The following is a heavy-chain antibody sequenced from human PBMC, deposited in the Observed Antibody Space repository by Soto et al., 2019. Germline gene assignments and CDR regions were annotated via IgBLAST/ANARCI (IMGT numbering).Heavy chain of an antibody. CDR1: GLTFSSYS. CDR3: ARDRGTTVTTPYYYYYYGMDV. V-gene: IGHV3-21*01. D-gene: IGHD4-17*01. Sequence: GGSLRLSCAASGLTFSSYSMNWVRQAPGKGLEWVSSISSSSSYIYYADSVKGRFTISRDNAKNSLYLQMNSLRAEDTAVYYCARDRGTTVTTPYYYYYYGMDVWGQGTTVTVSS. J-gene: IGHJ6*02. CDR2: ISSSSSYI.